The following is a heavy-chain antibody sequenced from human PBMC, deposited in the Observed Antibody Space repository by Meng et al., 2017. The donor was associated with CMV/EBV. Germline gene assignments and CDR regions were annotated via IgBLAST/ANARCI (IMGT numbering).Heavy chain of an antibody. Sequence: QVQVQQGGAGLLKPSETLSLTCAVYGGAFSGYYWSWIRQPPGKGLEWIGEINHSGSTNYNPSLKSRVTISVDTSKNQFSLKLSSVTAADTAVYYCARSGAPPKYYFDYWGQGTLVTVSS. V-gene: IGHV4-34*01. CDR2: INHSGST. CDR1: GGAFSGYY. J-gene: IGHJ4*02. CDR3: ARSGAPPKYYFDY. D-gene: IGHD3-10*01.